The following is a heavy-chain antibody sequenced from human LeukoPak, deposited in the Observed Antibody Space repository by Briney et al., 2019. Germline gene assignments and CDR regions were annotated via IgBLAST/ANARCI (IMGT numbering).Heavy chain of an antibody. Sequence: GGSLRLTCRGSGFAFGNYGMTWVRQAPGKGLEWVSAITGNGEGRRYTDAVTGRFTISRDNSRNTLFLQMDSLRADDTAVYYCAKDPNGDYLGAFDFWGPGTLVTVSS. D-gene: IGHD4-17*01. CDR1: GFAFGNYG. J-gene: IGHJ3*01. CDR2: ITGNGEGR. CDR3: AKDPNGDYLGAFDF. V-gene: IGHV3-23*01.